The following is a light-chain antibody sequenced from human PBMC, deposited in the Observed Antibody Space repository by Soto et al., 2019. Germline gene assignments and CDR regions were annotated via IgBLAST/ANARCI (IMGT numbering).Light chain of an antibody. V-gene: IGLV1-47*01. CDR1: SSNIGSNY. CDR2: RNN. J-gene: IGLJ7*01. Sequence: QSVLTQPPSASGTPGQRVTISCSGSSSNIGSNYVYWYQQLPGTAPKLLIYRNNQRPSGVPDRFSGSKSGTSASLAISGLRSEDEADHYCAAWDDSLSGFAVFGGGTQLTLL. CDR3: AAWDDSLSGFAV.